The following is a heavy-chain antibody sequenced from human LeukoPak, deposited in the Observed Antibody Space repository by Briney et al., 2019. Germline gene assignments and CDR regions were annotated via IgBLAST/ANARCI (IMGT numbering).Heavy chain of an antibody. CDR3: ARGRRPDKVYCSSTSCYRGNWFDP. CDR1: GFTFSSYT. V-gene: IGHV3-21*01. J-gene: IGHJ5*02. CDR2: ISSSSSYI. D-gene: IGHD2-2*01. Sequence: GGSLRLSCAASGFTFSSYTMNWVRQAPGKGLEWVSSISSSSSYIYYADSVKGRFTISRDNAKNSLYLQMNSLRAADTAVYYCARGRRPDKVYCSSTSCYRGNWFDPWGQGTLVTVSS.